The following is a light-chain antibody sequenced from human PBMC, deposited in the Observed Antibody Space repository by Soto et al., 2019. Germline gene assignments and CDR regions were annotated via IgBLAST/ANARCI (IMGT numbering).Light chain of an antibody. CDR3: QQRYGWPLT. CDR2: DAS. Sequence: EIVLTQSPATLSLSPGERATLSCRASQSVGTSLAWFQQKRGQAPRLLINDASKRATGIPGRLSGSGSGTDFTLTISSLEPEDFAVYYCQQRYGWPLTFGGGTRVEIK. CDR1: QSVGTS. J-gene: IGKJ4*01. V-gene: IGKV3-11*01.